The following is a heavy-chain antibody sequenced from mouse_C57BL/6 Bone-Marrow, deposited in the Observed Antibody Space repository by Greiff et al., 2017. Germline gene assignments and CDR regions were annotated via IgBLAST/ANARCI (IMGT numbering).Heavy chain of an antibody. CDR1: GYTFTSYT. Sequence: VQLQQSGAELARPGASVKMSCKASGYTFTSYTMHWVKQRPGQGLEWIGYINPSSGYTKYNQKFKDKATLTADKSSSTAYMQLSSLTSEDSAVYDCARVLWLRYCAMDYWGQGTSVTVSS. D-gene: IGHD2-2*01. J-gene: IGHJ4*01. CDR3: ARVLWLRYCAMDY. V-gene: IGHV1-4*01. CDR2: INPSSGYT.